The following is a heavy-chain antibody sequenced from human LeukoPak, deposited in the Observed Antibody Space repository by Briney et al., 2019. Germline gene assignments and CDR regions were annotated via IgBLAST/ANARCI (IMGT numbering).Heavy chain of an antibody. D-gene: IGHD6-13*01. CDR3: ARVTQQQLTDAFNI. V-gene: IGHV4-30-4*07. CDR2: MFYTGST. J-gene: IGHJ3*02. Sequence: SQTLSLTCAVSGGSISSGSYSWSWIRQPTGKGLEWIGYMFYTGSTYYNPSLKSRVTISVDTSKNQFSLKLSSVTAADTAVYYCARVTQQQLTDAFNIWGQGTMVTVSS. CDR1: GGSISSGSYS.